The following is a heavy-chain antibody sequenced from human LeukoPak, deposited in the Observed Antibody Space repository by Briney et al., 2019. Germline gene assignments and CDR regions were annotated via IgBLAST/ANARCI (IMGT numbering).Heavy chain of an antibody. J-gene: IGHJ4*02. CDR3: ARESFAARWD. D-gene: IGHD6-6*01. V-gene: IGHV3-7*01. CDR1: GFTFNNYG. CDR2: IKQDGSEK. Sequence: GGSLRLSCAASGFTFNNYGMHWVRQAPGKGLEWVANIKQDGSEKDYVDSVKGRFTISRDNAKNSLYLQMNSLTAEDTAVYYCARESFAARWDWGQGTLVTVSS.